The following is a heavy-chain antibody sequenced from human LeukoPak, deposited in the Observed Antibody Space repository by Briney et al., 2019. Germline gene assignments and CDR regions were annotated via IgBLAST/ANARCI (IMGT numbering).Heavy chain of an antibody. D-gene: IGHD3-10*01. J-gene: IGHJ4*02. V-gene: IGHV3-7*04. CDR2: IKQDGSET. CDR1: GFTFSNYA. CDR3: ARVQYGSGSDY. Sequence: PGGSLRLSCAASGFTFSNYAMSWVRQAPGKGLEWVANIKQDGSETYYVDSVKGRFTVSRENAKNSLYLEMNSLRAEDTAVYYCARVQYGSGSDYWGQGTLVTASS.